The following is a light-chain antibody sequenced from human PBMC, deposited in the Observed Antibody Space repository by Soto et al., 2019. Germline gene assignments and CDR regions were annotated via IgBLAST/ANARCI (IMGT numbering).Light chain of an antibody. CDR2: DAS. V-gene: IGKV1-33*01. Sequence: DIQMTQSPSSLSASVGDRVTITCQASQDISNYLNWYQQKPGKAPKLLIHDASNLEVGVPSRFSGSGSGTDFSLTISSPQHEDVETYYCQQYDKLQLTLGGGTKVDLK. J-gene: IGKJ4*01. CDR3: QQYDKLQLT. CDR1: QDISNY.